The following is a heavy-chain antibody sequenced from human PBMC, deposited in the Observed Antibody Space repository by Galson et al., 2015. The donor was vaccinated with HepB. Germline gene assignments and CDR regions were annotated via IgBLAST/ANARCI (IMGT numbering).Heavy chain of an antibody. CDR3: AKDVMESTIRYFDY. CDR1: GFTFSSYA. CDR2: IVGSGART. V-gene: IGHV3-23*01. J-gene: IGHJ4*02. D-gene: IGHD1-26*01. Sequence: SLRLSCAASGFTFSSYAMTWVRQAPGEGLEWVSSIVGSGARTYYANSVKDRFTISRDNSKNTLYLQMNSLRAEDTAIYYCAKDVMESTIRYFDYWGQGTVVTVSS.